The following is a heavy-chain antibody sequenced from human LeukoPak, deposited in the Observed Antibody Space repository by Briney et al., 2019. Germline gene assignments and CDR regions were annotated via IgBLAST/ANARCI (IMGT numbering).Heavy chain of an antibody. J-gene: IGHJ4*02. CDR1: GDSISGYY. V-gene: IGHV4-59*01. Sequence: PSETLSLTCTVSGDSISGYYWSWIRQPPGKGLEWIGYVYYNGNSDYNPSLKSRVSMSIDTSKNQLSLKLSSVTAADTAVYYCARAHSNNWHDDYWGQGTLVTVSS. D-gene: IGHD1-1*01. CDR3: ARAHSNNWHDDY. CDR2: VYYNGNS.